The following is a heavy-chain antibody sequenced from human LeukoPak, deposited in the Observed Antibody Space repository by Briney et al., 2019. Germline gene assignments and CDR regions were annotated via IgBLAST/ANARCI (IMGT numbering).Heavy chain of an antibody. D-gene: IGHD4-17*01. CDR2: INHSGSA. Sequence: PSETLSLTCTVSGGSFSGYYCTLIRQPPGKGLEWIGEINHSGSANYNPSLKSRVTISLDTSKNQFSLKLSSVTAADTAVYYCARGQGTVTTHWGQGTLVTVSS. J-gene: IGHJ4*02. CDR1: GGSFSGYY. V-gene: IGHV4-34*01. CDR3: ARGQGTVTTH.